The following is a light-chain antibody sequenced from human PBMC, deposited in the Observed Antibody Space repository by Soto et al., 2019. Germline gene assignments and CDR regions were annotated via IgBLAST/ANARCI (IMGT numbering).Light chain of an antibody. Sequence: QSVLTQPGSVSGSPGQSITISCTGTSSDVGGYNYVSWYQQHPGKAPKLIIYEVSNRPSGVSNRFSGSKSGNTASLTISGLQAEDEADYYCSSYTSSSTPVVFGTGTKVTVL. J-gene: IGLJ1*01. V-gene: IGLV2-14*01. CDR1: SSDVGGYNY. CDR3: SSYTSSSTPVV. CDR2: EVS.